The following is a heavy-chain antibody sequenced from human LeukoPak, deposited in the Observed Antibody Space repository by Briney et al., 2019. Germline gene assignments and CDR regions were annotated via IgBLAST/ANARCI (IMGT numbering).Heavy chain of an antibody. D-gene: IGHD4-17*01. CDR3: ARDTGDYNAFDI. V-gene: IGHV3-48*01. CDR2: ISSSSTI. Sequence: GGSLRLSCAASGFTFSSYSMNWVRQAPGKGLEWVSYISSSSTIYYADSVKGRFTISRDNAKNSLYLQMNSLRAEDTAAYYCARDTGDYNAFDIWGQGTMVTVSS. J-gene: IGHJ3*02. CDR1: GFTFSSYS.